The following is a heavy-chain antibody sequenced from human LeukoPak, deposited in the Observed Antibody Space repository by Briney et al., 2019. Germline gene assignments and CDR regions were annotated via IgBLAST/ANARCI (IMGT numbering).Heavy chain of an antibody. Sequence: WVRQPPGEGLEWIAALHYSGNTYYNPSLMSRVTISVDTSKNQFSLKLDSLTATDTAVYYCARLPTGFPNWFDTWGQGILVTVSS. CDR2: LHYSGNT. D-gene: IGHD3-9*01. V-gene: IGHV4-39*01. J-gene: IGHJ5*02. CDR3: ARLPTGFPNWFDT.